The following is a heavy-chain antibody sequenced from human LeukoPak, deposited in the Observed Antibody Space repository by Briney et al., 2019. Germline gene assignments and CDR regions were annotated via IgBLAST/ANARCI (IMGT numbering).Heavy chain of an antibody. J-gene: IGHJ6*02. CDR3: ARFEGRYGMDV. CDR1: GGSISSYF. D-gene: IGHD3-10*01. CDR2: IYYSGYT. V-gene: IGHV4-59*08. Sequence: SETLSLTCTVSGGSISSYFWSWIRQPPGKGLEWIGYIYYSGYTNYNPSLKNRVTISVDTSKNQFSLKLSSVTAADTAVYYCARFEGRYGMDVWGQGTTVTVSS.